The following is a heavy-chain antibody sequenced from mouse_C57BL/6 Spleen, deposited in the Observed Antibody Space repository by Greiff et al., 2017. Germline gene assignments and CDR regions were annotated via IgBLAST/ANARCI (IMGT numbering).Heavy chain of an antibody. D-gene: IGHD2-5*01. CDR3: ARSYYSNRYYFDY. CDR2: INYDGSST. Sequence: EVKLVESEGGLVQPGSSMKLSCTASGFTFSDYYMAWVRQVPEKGLEWVANINYDGSSTYYLDSLKSRFIISRDNAKNILYLQMSSLKSEDTATYYCARSYYSNRYYFDYWGQGTTLTVSS. J-gene: IGHJ2*01. V-gene: IGHV5-16*01. CDR1: GFTFSDYY.